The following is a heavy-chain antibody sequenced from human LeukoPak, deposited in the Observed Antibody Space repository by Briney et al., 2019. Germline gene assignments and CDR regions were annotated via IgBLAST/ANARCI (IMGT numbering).Heavy chain of an antibody. Sequence: GGSLRLSCAASGFTFSGYSMNCVRQAPGKGLEWFSYISSSSSTIHYADSVKGRFTISRDNVKNSLYLQMNSLRGEDTAVYYCARVVGDSGSYLHWGQGTLVTVSS. D-gene: IGHD3-10*01. V-gene: IGHV3-48*01. CDR1: GFTFSGYS. CDR2: ISSSSSTI. CDR3: ARVVGDSGSYLH. J-gene: IGHJ4*02.